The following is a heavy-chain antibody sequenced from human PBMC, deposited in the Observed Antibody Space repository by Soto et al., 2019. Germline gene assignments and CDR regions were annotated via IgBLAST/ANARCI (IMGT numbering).Heavy chain of an antibody. CDR2: INHSGST. V-gene: IGHV4-34*01. CDR1: GGSFSGYY. J-gene: IGHJ4*02. D-gene: IGHD3-10*01. CDR3: ARGHGSGSSPIGY. Sequence: SETLSLTCAVYGGSFSGYYWSWIRQPPGKGLEWIGEINHSGSTNYNPSLRSRVTISVDTSKNQFSLKLSSVTAADTAVYYCARGHGSGSSPIGYWGQGTLVTVSS.